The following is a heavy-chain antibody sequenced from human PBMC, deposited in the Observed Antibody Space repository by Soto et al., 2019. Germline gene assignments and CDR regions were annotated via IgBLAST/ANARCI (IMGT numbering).Heavy chain of an antibody. Sequence: SETLSLTCTVSGGSISSYYWSWIRQPPGKGLEWIGYIYYSGSTNYNPSLKSRVTISVDTSKNQFSLKLSSVTAADTAVYYCARRLQYYYYVDVWGKGTTVTVSS. V-gene: IGHV4-59*08. J-gene: IGHJ6*03. CDR3: ARRLQYYYYVDV. CDR1: GGSISSYY. CDR2: IYYSGST.